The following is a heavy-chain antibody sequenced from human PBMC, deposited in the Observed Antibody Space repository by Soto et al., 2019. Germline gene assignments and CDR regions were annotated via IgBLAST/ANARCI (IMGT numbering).Heavy chain of an antibody. CDR3: ARDLGSGYDGGDY. D-gene: IGHD5-12*01. J-gene: IGHJ4*02. CDR2: IISLFGTP. Sequence: QVQLVQSGDEVKKPGSSVKVSCKASGDTFTNHVFNWVRQAPGQGLEWMGGIISLFGTPNYSRRFQGRVTITADESTATSYMELSSLRSDGTAVYSCARDLGSGYDGGDYWGQGTLVTVSS. V-gene: IGHV1-69*12. CDR1: GDTFTNHV.